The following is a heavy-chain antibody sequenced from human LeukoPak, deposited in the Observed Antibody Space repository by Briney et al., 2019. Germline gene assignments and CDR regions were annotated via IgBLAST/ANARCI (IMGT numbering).Heavy chain of an antibody. D-gene: IGHD2-15*01. CDR1: GFAFRDCG. CDR3: AGDQVVGCSGGSCYGHYFDY. V-gene: IGHV3-33*01. J-gene: IGHJ4*02. Sequence: GGSLRLSCAASGFAFRDCGMHWVRQAPGKGLECVAFIFNDGSHQLYADSVKGRFTISRDDSKNTVYLQMNSLRADDTAVYYCAGDQVVGCSGGSCYGHYFDYWGQGILVTVSS. CDR2: IFNDGSHQ.